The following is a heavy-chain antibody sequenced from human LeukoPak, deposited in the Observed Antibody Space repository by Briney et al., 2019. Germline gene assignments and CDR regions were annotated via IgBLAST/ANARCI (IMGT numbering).Heavy chain of an antibody. Sequence: GGSLRLSCIASGFNMSDYWMSWVRQAPGKGLEWVANIKQDGSEIYSGDSLKGRFTISRDNSKNTLYLQMNSLRAEDTAVYYCARGGSYLSAFDIWGQGTMVTVSS. V-gene: IGHV3-7*03. CDR3: ARGGSYLSAFDI. CDR1: GFNMSDYW. J-gene: IGHJ3*02. D-gene: IGHD1-26*01. CDR2: IKQDGSEI.